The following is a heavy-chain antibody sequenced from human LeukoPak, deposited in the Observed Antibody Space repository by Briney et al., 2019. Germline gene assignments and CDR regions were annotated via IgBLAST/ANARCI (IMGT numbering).Heavy chain of an antibody. J-gene: IGHJ4*02. CDR3: ARSEYYGSGSYYTYPDY. CDR2: IKQDGSEK. V-gene: IGHV3-7*01. D-gene: IGHD3-10*01. Sequence: PGGSLRLSXAASGFTFSSYWMSWVRQAPGKGVEWVANIKQDGSEKYYVDSVKGRFTISRDNAKNSLYLQMNSLRAEDTAVYYCARSEYYGSGSYYTYPDYWGQGTLVTVSS. CDR1: GFTFSSYW.